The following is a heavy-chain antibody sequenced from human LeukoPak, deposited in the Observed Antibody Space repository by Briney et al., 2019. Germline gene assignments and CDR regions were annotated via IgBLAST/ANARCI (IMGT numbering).Heavy chain of an antibody. V-gene: IGHV4-30-2*01. D-gene: IGHD4-17*01. CDR1: GGPISSGGYS. Sequence: SQTLSLTCAVSGGPISSGGYSWSWIRQPPGKGLEWIGYIYHSGSTYYNPSLKSRVTISVDRSKNQFSLKLSSVTAADTAVYYCARGKGDYGADYFDYWGQGTLVTVSS. J-gene: IGHJ4*02. CDR2: IYHSGST. CDR3: ARGKGDYGADYFDY.